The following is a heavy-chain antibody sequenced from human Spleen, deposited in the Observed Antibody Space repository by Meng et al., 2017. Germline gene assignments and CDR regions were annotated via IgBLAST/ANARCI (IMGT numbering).Heavy chain of an antibody. D-gene: IGHD6-19*01. CDR1: GGSFSGYY. CDR3: ARDHGSGWYFDL. CDR2: INHSGST. J-gene: IGHJ2*01. V-gene: IGHV4-34*01. Sequence: LTPRGAGLVRPSGPLSPPWPCDGGSFSGYYWAWTRQPPGKGLEWIGEINHSGSTNYNPSLKSRVTISVDTSKNQFSLKLSSVTAADTAVYYCARDHGSGWYFDLWGRGTLVTVSS.